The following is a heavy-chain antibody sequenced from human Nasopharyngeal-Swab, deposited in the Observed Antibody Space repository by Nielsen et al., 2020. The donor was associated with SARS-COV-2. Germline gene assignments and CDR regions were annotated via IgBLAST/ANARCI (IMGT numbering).Heavy chain of an antibody. V-gene: IGHV3-33*01. Sequence: GGSLRLSCAASGFTFSSYGMHWVRQAPGKGLEWVAVIWYDGSNKYYADSVKGRFTIPRDHSKNTLYLQMNSLRVEDTAVYYCAREGRFGELFGAFDIWGQGTMVTVSS. CDR2: IWYDGSNK. CDR1: GFTFSSYG. CDR3: AREGRFGELFGAFDI. D-gene: IGHD3-10*01. J-gene: IGHJ3*02.